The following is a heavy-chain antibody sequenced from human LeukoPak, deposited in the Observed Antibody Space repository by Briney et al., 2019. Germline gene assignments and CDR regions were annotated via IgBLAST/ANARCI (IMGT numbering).Heavy chain of an antibody. J-gene: IGHJ4*02. CDR1: GYTFTSYW. V-gene: IGHV5-51*01. CDR2: IYPGDSDT. D-gene: IGHD3-22*01. Sequence: PGESLKISCKGSGYTFTSYWIGWVRQMPGKGLEWMGIIYPGDSDTRYSPSFQGQVTISADKSISTAYLQWSSLKASDTAMYYCARQVLPGYYDSSGYYRDWGQGTLVTVSS. CDR3: ARQVLPGYYDSSGYYRD.